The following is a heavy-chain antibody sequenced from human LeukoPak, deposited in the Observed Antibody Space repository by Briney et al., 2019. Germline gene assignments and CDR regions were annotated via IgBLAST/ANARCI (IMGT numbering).Heavy chain of an antibody. Sequence: PSETLSLTCTVSGGSISSYYWSWIRQPPGKGLEWIGYIYYSGSTNYNPSLKSRVTISVDTSKNQFSLKLSSVTAADTAVYYCARLSHYYDSSGYYQSWGQGTLVTVSS. CDR2: IYYSGST. CDR1: GGSISSYY. J-gene: IGHJ4*02. D-gene: IGHD3-22*01. CDR3: ARLSHYYDSSGYYQS. V-gene: IGHV4-59*08.